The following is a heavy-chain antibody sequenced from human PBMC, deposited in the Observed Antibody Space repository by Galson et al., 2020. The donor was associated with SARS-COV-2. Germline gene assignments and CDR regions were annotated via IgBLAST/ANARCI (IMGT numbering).Heavy chain of an antibody. CDR3: AKEDYYYSSGYGY. CDR1: GFTFSSYG. CDR2: ISYDGSNK. J-gene: IGHJ4*02. Sequence: GGSLRLSCAASGFTFSSYGMHWVRQAPGKGLEWVAVISYDGSNKYYADSVKGRFTISRDNSKNTLYLQMNSLRAEDTAVYYCAKEDYYYSSGYGYWGQGTLVTVSS. D-gene: IGHD3-22*01. V-gene: IGHV3-30*18.